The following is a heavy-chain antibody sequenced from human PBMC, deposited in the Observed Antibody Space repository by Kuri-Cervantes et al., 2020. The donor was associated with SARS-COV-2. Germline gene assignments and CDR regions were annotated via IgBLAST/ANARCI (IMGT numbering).Heavy chain of an antibody. CDR1: GFTFSSYW. D-gene: IGHD4-23*01. CDR3: ARDLFGGGGYYYGMDV. V-gene: IGHV3-7*01. J-gene: IGHJ6*02. CDR2: IKQGGSEK. Sequence: GGSLRLSCAASGFTFSSYWMSWVRQAPGKGLEWVANIKQGGSEKYYVDSVKGRFTISRDNAKNSLYLQMNSLRAEDTAVYYCARDLFGGGGYYYGMDVWGQGTTVTVSS.